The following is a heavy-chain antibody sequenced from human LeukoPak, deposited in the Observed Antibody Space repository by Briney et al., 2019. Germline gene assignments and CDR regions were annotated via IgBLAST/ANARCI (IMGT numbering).Heavy chain of an antibody. CDR2: ISYDGSNK. CDR1: GFTFSSYD. D-gene: IGHD2-2*02. J-gene: IGHJ4*02. V-gene: IGHV3-30*09. Sequence: GGSLRLSCAASGFTFSSYDMHWVRQAPGKGLEWVAVISYDGSNKYYADSVEGRFAISRDNSKNTVYLQMNSLRVEDTAVYYCARANTPFADYWGQGTLVTVSS. CDR3: ARANTPFADY.